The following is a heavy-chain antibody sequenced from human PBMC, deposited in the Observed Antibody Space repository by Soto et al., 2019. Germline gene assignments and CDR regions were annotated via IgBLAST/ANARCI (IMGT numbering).Heavy chain of an antibody. CDR3: ARDYCSSTSCYYYYGMDV. Sequence: SETLSLTCAVYCGSFSGYYWSWIRQPQGKGLEGIGEINHSGSTKYNRSLTIRVTISVDTSKNQFSLKLSSVTWADTAVYYCARDYCSSTSCYYYYGMDVWGRWTTVTVAS. CDR2: INHSGST. D-gene: IGHD2-2*01. V-gene: IGHV4-34*01. J-gene: IGHJ6*02. CDR1: CGSFSGYY.